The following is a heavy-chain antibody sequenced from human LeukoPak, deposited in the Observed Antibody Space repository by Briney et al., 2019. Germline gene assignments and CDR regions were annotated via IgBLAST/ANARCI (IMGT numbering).Heavy chain of an antibody. CDR2: IYYSGST. J-gene: IGHJ4*02. V-gene: IGHV4-31*03. D-gene: IGHD5-24*01. CDR3: ARVEAATTNPRFDY. Sequence: SEALSLTCTVSGGSISNAAYYWSWIRQHPGKGLEWIGYIYYSGSTYYNPSLKSRVTISVDTSKNQFSLELSSVTAADTAVYYCARVEAATTNPRFDYWGQGTLVTVSS. CDR1: GGSISNAAYY.